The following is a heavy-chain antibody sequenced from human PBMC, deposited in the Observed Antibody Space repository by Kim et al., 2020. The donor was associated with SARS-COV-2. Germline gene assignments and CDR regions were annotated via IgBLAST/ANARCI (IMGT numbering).Heavy chain of an antibody. Sequence: GGSLRLSCAASGFTFSSYGMHWVRQAPGKGLEWVAVISYDGSNKYYADSVKGRFTISRDNSKNTLYLQMNSLRAEDTAVYYCAREYCSGGSCYVGLDYWG. V-gene: IGHV3-33*05. CDR1: GFTFSSYG. CDR2: ISYDGSNK. CDR3: AREYCSGGSCYVGLDY. J-gene: IGHJ4*01. D-gene: IGHD2-15*01.